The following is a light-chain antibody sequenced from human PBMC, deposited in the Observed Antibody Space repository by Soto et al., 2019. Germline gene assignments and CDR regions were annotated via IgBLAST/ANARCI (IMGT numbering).Light chain of an antibody. CDR1: QSVGSN. CDR2: GAS. Sequence: EIVMTQSPATLSVSPGERATLSCRASQSVGSNLAWYQQKPGQAPRLLIYGASTRATGIPARFSGSGSGTEFTLTISSLQSEDFAVYYCQQYNNWPREFGQGTKVEIK. CDR3: QQYNNWPRE. V-gene: IGKV3-15*01. J-gene: IGKJ1*01.